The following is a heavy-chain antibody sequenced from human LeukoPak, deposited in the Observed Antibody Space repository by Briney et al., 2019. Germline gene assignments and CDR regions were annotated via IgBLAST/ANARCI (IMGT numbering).Heavy chain of an antibody. CDR1: GYSFTTYW. CDR3: ARLSRLDFVVVPAAADY. V-gene: IGHV5-51*01. D-gene: IGHD2-2*03. CDR2: IYPGDSDT. Sequence: GESLKISCKGSGYSFTTYWIGWVLQMPGKGLEWMVIIYPGDSDTRYSPSFQGQVTISADKSISTAYLQWSSLKASDTAMYYCARLSRLDFVVVPAAADYWGQGTLVTVSS. J-gene: IGHJ4*02.